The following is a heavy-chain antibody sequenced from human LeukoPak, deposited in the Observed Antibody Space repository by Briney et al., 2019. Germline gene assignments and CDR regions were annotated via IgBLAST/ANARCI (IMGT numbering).Heavy chain of an antibody. J-gene: IGHJ4*02. D-gene: IGHD3-16*01. Sequence: GGSLRLSCAASGLPVSSDYMTWVRQAPGKGLEWASVIYSGGSTSYADSVKGRFTISRGNSQNTVFLQMNSLRAEDTAVYYCASVWGSLREYDYWGQGTPVTVSS. V-gene: IGHV3-66*01. CDR2: IYSGGST. CDR3: ASVWGSLREYDY. CDR1: GLPVSSDY.